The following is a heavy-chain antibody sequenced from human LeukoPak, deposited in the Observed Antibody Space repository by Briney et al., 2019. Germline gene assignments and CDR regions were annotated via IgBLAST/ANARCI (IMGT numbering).Heavy chain of an antibody. CDR3: ARLSPYYDSSGGFDY. CDR2: INPNTGRT. J-gene: IGHJ4*02. D-gene: IGHD3-22*01. V-gene: IGHV1-2*04. CDR1: GFAFTDYY. Sequence: ASVKVSCKASGFAFTDYYMHWVRRAPGQGLEWMGWINPNTGRTNYAQKFQGWVTMTRDTSISTAYMELSRLRSDDTAVYYCARLSPYYDSSGGFDYWGQGTLVTVSS.